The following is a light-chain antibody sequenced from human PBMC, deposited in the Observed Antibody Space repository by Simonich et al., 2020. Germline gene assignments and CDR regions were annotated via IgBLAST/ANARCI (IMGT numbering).Light chain of an antibody. CDR3: SSYTSSSTLV. CDR1: SSDLGGYNY. V-gene: IGLV2-14*03. Sequence: QSALTQPASVSGSPGQSITISCTGTSSDLGGYNYVSWYQQHPGKAPKLMIYDVSNRPSGVSNRFSGSKAGNKASLTISGLQAEDEADYYCSSYTSSSTLVFGGGTKLTVL. J-gene: IGLJ2*01. CDR2: DVS.